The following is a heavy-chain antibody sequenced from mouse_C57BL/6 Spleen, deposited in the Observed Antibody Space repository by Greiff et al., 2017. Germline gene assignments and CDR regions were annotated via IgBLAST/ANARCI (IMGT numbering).Heavy chain of an antibody. Sequence: EVKVEESGGGLVQPGGSMKLSCAASGFTFSDAWMDWVRQSPEKGLEWVAEIRNKANNHATYYAESVKGRFTISRDDSKRIVCLQMNSLRVDDTGIYYCTRGGWDDYWGQGTTLTVSS. D-gene: IGHD4-1*01. CDR1: GFTFSDAW. J-gene: IGHJ2*01. V-gene: IGHV6-6*01. CDR2: IRNKANNHAT. CDR3: TRGGWDDY.